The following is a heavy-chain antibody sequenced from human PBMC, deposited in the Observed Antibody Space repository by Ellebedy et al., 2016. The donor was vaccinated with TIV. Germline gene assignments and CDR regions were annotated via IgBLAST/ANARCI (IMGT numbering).Heavy chain of an antibody. CDR3: ARGSGSYKEYFQD. J-gene: IGHJ1*01. Sequence: GESLKISCAASGFTFSSYAMHWVRQAPGKGLEWVAVISYDGRDRYYADSVKGRFTISRDNSKNTLYLQMSSLRAEDTAVYYFARGSGSYKEYFQDWGQGTQVTVSS. D-gene: IGHD1-26*01. V-gene: IGHV3-30-3*02. CDR1: GFTFSSYA. CDR2: ISYDGRDR.